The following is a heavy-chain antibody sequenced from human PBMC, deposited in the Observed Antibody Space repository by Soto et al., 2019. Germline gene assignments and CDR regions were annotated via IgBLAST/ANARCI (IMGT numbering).Heavy chain of an antibody. J-gene: IGHJ5*02. V-gene: IGHV1-69*13. CDR3: ARAQYSYGYSVNNWFDP. CDR2: IIPTFGTA. Sequence: ASVKVSCKASGGTFSSYAISWVRQAPGQGLEWMGGIIPTFGTANYAQKFQGRVTITADESTSTAYMELSSLRSEDTAVYYCARAQYSYGYSVNNWFDPWGQGTLVTVSS. CDR1: GGTFSSYA. D-gene: IGHD5-18*01.